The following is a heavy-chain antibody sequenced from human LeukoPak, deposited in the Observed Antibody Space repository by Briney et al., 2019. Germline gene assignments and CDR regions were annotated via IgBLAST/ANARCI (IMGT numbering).Heavy chain of an antibody. CDR3: ARVRPNWGSPYDAFDI. Sequence: PSETLSLTCTVSGGSISSYYWSWIRQPPGKGLEWIGYIYYSGSTNYNPSLKSRVTISVDTSKNQFSLKLSSMTAADTAVYYCARVRPNWGSPYDAFDIWGQGTMVTVSS. J-gene: IGHJ3*02. D-gene: IGHD7-27*01. CDR2: IYYSGST. V-gene: IGHV4-59*01. CDR1: GGSISSYY.